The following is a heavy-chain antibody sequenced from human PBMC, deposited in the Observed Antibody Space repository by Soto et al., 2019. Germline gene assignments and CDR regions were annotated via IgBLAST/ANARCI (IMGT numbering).Heavy chain of an antibody. Sequence: VQLVESGGGLVQPGRSLRLSCAASGFTFYEYGMHWVRQAPGKCLERVSGISWNSGSIGYPDSVKGRFTISRDNGKNSLYLQMNSRRAEDTALYYCAKGVGYCSGGSCYMDYWGQGTLVTVSS. CDR3: AKGVGYCSGGSCYMDY. CDR2: ISWNSGSI. J-gene: IGHJ4*02. D-gene: IGHD2-15*01. CDR1: GFTFYEYG. V-gene: IGHV3-9*01.